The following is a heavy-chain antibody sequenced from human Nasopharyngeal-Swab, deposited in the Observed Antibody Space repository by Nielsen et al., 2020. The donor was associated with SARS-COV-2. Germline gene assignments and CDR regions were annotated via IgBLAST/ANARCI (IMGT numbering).Heavy chain of an antibody. V-gene: IGHV4-31*03. CDR3: ARVYSSSIIDY. D-gene: IGHD6-13*01. Sequence: SETLSLTCTVSGGSISSGGYYWSWIRQHPGKGLEWIGYIYYSGSTYYNPSLKSRVTISVDTSKNQFSLKLSSVTAADTAVYYCARVYSSSIIDYWGQGTLVTVPS. CDR2: IYYSGST. CDR1: GGSISSGGYY. J-gene: IGHJ4*02.